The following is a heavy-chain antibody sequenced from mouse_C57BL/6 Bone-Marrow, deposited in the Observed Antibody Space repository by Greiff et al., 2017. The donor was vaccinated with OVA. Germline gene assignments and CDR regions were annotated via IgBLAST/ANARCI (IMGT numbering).Heavy chain of an antibody. CDR1: GYAFSSSW. D-gene: IGHD2-4*01. Sequence: QVHVKQSGPELVKPGASVKISCKASGYAFSSSWMNWVKQRPGQGLEWIGRIYPGDGDTNYNGKFKGKATLTADKSSSTAYMQLSSLTSEDSAVYFCASCYDYDFDDWGQGTTLTVSS. J-gene: IGHJ2*01. CDR2: IYPGDGDT. CDR3: ASCYDYDFDD. V-gene: IGHV1-82*01.